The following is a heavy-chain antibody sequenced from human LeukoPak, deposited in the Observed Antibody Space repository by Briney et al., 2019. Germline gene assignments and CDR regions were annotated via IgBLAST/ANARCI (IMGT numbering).Heavy chain of an antibody. CDR1: GGSFSDYY. D-gene: IGHD2-2*02. V-gene: IGHV4-34*01. CDR2: INHIGST. CDR3: ARGGWVVPAAINS. J-gene: IGHJ4*02. Sequence: SETLSLTCAVYGGSFSDYYWTWIRQPPGKGLEWIGEINHIGSTNYNPPLKSRITISVDTPKNQFSLKVNSVTAADTAVYYCARGGWVVPAAINSWGQGTLVTVSS.